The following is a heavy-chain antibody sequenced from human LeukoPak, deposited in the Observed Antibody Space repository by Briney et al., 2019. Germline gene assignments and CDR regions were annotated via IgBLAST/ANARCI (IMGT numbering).Heavy chain of an antibody. V-gene: IGHV6-1*01. CDR3: ARGKYTSFDN. CDR1: GDSIFTNNVA. Sequence: SQTLSLTCAISGDSIFTNNVAWDWIRQSPSRGLEWLGRTYYRSKWSFDYAVSVKSRITINADTSKNQFPLQLSSVTPEDTAVYYCARGKYTSFDNWGQETLVTVSS. J-gene: IGHJ4*02. CDR2: TYYRSKWSF. D-gene: IGHD6-6*01.